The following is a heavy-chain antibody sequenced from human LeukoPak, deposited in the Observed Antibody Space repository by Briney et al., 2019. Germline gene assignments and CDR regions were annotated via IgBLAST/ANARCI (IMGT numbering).Heavy chain of an antibody. CDR3: ARGYATRGRDNSVGFDY. D-gene: IGHD3-16*01. V-gene: IGHV3-74*01. J-gene: IGHJ4*02. Sequence: PGGSLRLSCAASKFTFSNYWMHWVRQAPGKGLVWVPRIDGDGSSTNYADSVKGRFTISRDNAKNTLYLQMISLRDEDTAVYYCARGYATRGRDNSVGFDYWGQGTLVTVSS. CDR1: KFTFSNYW. CDR2: IDGDGSST.